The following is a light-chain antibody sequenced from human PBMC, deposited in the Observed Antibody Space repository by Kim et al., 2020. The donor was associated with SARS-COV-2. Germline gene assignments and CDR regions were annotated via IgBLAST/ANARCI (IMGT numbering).Light chain of an antibody. J-gene: IGKJ1*01. CDR2: KAS. CDR3: QQYNSYSPWT. V-gene: IGKV1-5*03. Sequence: DIQMTQSPSTLSASVGDRVTITCRASQSISSWLAWYQQKPGKAPKLLIYKASSLASGVPSRFSGSGSGTEFTLTISSLQPDDFATYYCQQYNSYSPWTFGQGTKVDIK. CDR1: QSISSW.